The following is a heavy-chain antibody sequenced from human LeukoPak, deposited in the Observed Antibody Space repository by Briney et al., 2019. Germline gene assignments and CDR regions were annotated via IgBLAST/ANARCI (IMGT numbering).Heavy chain of an antibody. D-gene: IGHD6-19*01. CDR2: INHSGST. V-gene: IGHV4-34*01. CDR1: GGSFSGYY. CDR3: ARGRGWVVPNDY. Sequence: PSETLSLTCAVYGGSFSGYYWSWIRQPPGKGLEWIGEINHSGSTNYNPSLKSRVTISVDTSKNQFSLKLSSVTAADTAVYYCARGRGWVVPNDYWGQGTLVTVSS. J-gene: IGHJ4*02.